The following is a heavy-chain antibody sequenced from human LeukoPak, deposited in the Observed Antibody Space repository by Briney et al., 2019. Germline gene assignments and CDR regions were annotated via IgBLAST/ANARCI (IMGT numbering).Heavy chain of an antibody. V-gene: IGHV3-30-3*01. CDR1: GFTFSSYA. CDR3: ARDDTGEGIAAAGTRYYYGMDV. D-gene: IGHD6-13*01. J-gene: IGHJ6*02. CDR2: ISYDGSNK. Sequence: GGSLRLSCAASGFTFSSYAMHWVRQAPGKGLEWVAVISYDGSNKYYADSEKGRFTISRDNSKNTLYLQMNSLRAEDTAVYYCARDDTGEGIAAAGTRYYYGMDVWGQGTTVTVSS.